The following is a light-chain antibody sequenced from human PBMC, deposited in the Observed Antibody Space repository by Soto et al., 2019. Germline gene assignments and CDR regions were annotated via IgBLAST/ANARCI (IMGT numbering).Light chain of an antibody. CDR2: GAS. J-gene: IGKJ1*01. CDR3: QQYNNWPPWT. Sequence: IVITQSPATLSVSPGERATLSCRASQSVNSNLAWYQQKRGQALSLLIYGASTRATGIPARFSGSGSGTEFTLIISSLQPEDFAAYFCQQYNNWPPWTFGQGTKVDIK. V-gene: IGKV3-15*01. CDR1: QSVNSN.